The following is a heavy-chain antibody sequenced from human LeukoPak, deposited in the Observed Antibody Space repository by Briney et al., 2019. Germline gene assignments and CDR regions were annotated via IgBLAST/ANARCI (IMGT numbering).Heavy chain of an antibody. CDR1: GYRFTNYW. V-gene: IGHV5-51*01. Sequence: GESLQISGKGSGYRFTNYWSGWVPQRPAKGLERMGIIYPGDSDTRYSPSFQGQVTISADKSISTAYLQWSSLKASDTAMYYCARHRDVAFDYWGQGTLVTVSS. CDR2: IYPGDSDT. CDR3: ARHRDVAFDY. J-gene: IGHJ4*02. D-gene: IGHD5-24*01.